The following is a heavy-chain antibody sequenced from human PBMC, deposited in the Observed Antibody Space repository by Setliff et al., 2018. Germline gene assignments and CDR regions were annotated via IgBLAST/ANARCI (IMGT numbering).Heavy chain of an antibody. CDR1: RFTFSNYA. CDR2: ISASGRTT. J-gene: IGHJ6*02. CDR3: ARESQIAWFGELLSPYYYYGMDV. D-gene: IGHD3-10*01. V-gene: IGHV3-23*01. Sequence: GGSLRLSCAASRFTFSNYAMSWVRQAPGKGLEWVSAISASGRTTYSADSVKGRFTISRDNSKNTLSLQMNSLRAEDTAVYYCARESQIAWFGELLSPYYYYGMDVWGQGTTVTAP.